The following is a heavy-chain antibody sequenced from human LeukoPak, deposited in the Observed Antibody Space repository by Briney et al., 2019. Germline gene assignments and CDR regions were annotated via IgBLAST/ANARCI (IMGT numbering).Heavy chain of an antibody. J-gene: IGHJ4*02. CDR3: AKSQRNDQQVVQRIDY. CDR1: RFTFSTYA. D-gene: IGHD2-2*01. CDR2: ISGSGDTT. Sequence: PGGSLRLSCTASRFTFSTYAMSWVRQAPGKGLEWVSSISGSGDTTYYTGSVKGRFTNSRDNSKNALYLQMSSLRAEDTAVYYCAKSQRNDQQVVQRIDYWGQGTLVTVSS. V-gene: IGHV3-23*01.